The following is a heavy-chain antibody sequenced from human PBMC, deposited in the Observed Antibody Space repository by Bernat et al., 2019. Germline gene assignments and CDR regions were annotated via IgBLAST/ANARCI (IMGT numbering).Heavy chain of an antibody. D-gene: IGHD4-17*01. V-gene: IGHV3-23*01. Sequence: EVQLLESGGGLVQPGGSLRLSCAASGFTFSSYAMNWVRQAPGKGLEWVSGISGSGGSTYYADSVKGRFTISRDNSKNTLYLQMRNLRVEHTAVYYCAKGLSMATTYLFDNWGQGTLVTVSS. J-gene: IGHJ4*02. CDR1: GFTFSSYA. CDR2: ISGSGGST. CDR3: AKGLSMATTYLFDN.